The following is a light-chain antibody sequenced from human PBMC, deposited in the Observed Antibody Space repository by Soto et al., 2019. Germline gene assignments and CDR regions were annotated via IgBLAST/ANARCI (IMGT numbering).Light chain of an antibody. CDR3: QQYGSSHT. J-gene: IGKJ5*01. CDR1: QSVSSY. Sequence: EIVLTQSPATLSLSPGERATLSCRASQSVSSYLAWYQQKPGQAPRLLIYDASNRATGIPARFSGSGSGTDFTLTISRLEPEDFAVYYCQQYGSSHTFGQGTRLEIK. CDR2: DAS. V-gene: IGKV3-11*01.